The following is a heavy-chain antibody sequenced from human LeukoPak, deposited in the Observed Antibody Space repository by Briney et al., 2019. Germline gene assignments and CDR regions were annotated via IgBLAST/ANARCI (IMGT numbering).Heavy chain of an antibody. V-gene: IGHV4-61*02. CDR2: IYTSGST. Sequence: PSETLSLTCTVSGGSISTGSDYWSWIRQAAGKGLEWIGRIYTSGSTDYNPSLRSRVTISVDTSKNQFSLDLTSVTAADTAVYYCASNTGTVFDYWGQGALVTVSS. J-gene: IGHJ4*02. CDR3: ASNTGTVFDY. D-gene: IGHD7-27*01. CDR1: GGSISTGSDY.